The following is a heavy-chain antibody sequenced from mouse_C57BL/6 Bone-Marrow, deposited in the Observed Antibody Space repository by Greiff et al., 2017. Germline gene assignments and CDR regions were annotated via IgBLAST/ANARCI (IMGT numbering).Heavy chain of an antibody. V-gene: IGHV1-55*01. CDR2: IYPGSGSI. CDR3: ARDDYYGRSYDY. J-gene: IGHJ2*01. D-gene: IGHD1-1*01. Sequence: QVQLQQPGAELVKPGASVKMSCKASGYTFTSYWITWVKQRPGQGLEWIGDIYPGSGSINYNEKFKSKATLTVDTSSSTAYMQLSSLTSEDSAVYYCARDDYYGRSYDYWGQGTTLTVSS. CDR1: GYTFTSYW.